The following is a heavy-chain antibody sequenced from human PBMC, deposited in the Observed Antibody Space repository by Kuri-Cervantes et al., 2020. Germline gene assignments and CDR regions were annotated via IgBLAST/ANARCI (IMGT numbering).Heavy chain of an antibody. D-gene: IGHD2-2*01. Sequence: ASVKVSCKASGYTFTGYYMHWVRQAPGQGLEWMGWINPNSGGTNYAQKLQGRVTMTTDTSTSTAYMELRSLKSDDTAVYYCARDSEWATICYYWGQGTLVTVSS. CDR3: ARDSEWATICYY. V-gene: IGHV1-2*02. J-gene: IGHJ4*02. CDR2: INPNSGGT. CDR1: GYTFTGYY.